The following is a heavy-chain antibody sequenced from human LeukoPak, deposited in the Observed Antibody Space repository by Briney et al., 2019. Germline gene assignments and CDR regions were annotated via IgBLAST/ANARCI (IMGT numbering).Heavy chain of an antibody. D-gene: IGHD3-22*01. Sequence: GGSLRLSCAASGFTFSNYYALGPPGSRQGLEWVALISYDGNNKDYADSVKGRFTISRDNSKNTLYLQMNSLRAEDTAVYYCARDQRGRTGSIMMAVLITGFDYWGQGTLVTVSS. J-gene: IGHJ4*02. CDR3: ARDQRGRTGSIMMAVLITGFDY. CDR2: ISYDGNNK. V-gene: IGHV3-30*14. CDR1: GFTFSNY.